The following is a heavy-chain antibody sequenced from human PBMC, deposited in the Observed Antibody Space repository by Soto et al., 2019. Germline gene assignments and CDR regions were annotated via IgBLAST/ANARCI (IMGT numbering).Heavy chain of an antibody. V-gene: IGHV1-18*04. J-gene: IGHJ4*02. CDR3: ARTPRAQMIVLEAATRFDY. CDR1: GYTFATYG. Sequence: ASVKVSCKASGYTFATYGFNWVRQAPGQGLEWMGWISPYNGDTNYAQNFQGRVTLTTDTSTSTAYMELRSLTSDDTAVYYCARTPRAQMIVLEAATRFDYWGQGTLVTVSS. D-gene: IGHD2-15*01. CDR2: ISPYNGDT.